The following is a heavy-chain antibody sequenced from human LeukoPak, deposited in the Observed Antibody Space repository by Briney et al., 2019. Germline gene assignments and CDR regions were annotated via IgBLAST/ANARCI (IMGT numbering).Heavy chain of an antibody. J-gene: IGHJ4*02. D-gene: IGHD4-17*01. CDR2: INHSGST. Sequence: PSETLSLTCAVYGGSFSGYYWSWIRQPPGKGLEWIGEINHSGSTNYNPSLKSRVTISVDTSKNQFPLKLSSVTAADTAVYYCARSDYGCFDYWGQGTLVTVSS. CDR3: ARSDYGCFDY. V-gene: IGHV4-34*01. CDR1: GGSFSGYY.